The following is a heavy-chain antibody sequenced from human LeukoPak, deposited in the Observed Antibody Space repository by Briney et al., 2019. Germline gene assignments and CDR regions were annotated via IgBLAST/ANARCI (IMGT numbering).Heavy chain of an antibody. CDR1: GFSFSSYD. D-gene: IGHD3-10*02. V-gene: IGHV3-23*01. Sequence: GGSLRLSCTTSGFSFSSYDMTWVRQAPGEGLEWVSSISPGHAPFYADSVMGRFSISRDNSRNTLYLHMSSLRVEDTAVYYCVKEGLTYIRGGNGMDVWGQGTTVTVSS. J-gene: IGHJ6*02. CDR3: VKEGLTYIRGGNGMDV. CDR2: ISPGHAP.